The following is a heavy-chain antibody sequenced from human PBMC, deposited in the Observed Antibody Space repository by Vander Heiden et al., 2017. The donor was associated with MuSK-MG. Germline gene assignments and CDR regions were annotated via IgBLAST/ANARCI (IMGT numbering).Heavy chain of an antibody. CDR1: GLTVSNNY. Sequence: EVQLVESGGDLVQPGGSLRLSCAAPGLTVSNNYMTWVRQAPGKGLECVSVVFTSGGTYYADSARGRFTISRDSSKNTLYLQMKSLRAEDTAVYYCARRSRDAFDIWGQGTMVTVSS. V-gene: IGHV3-66*01. J-gene: IGHJ3*02. CDR2: VFTSGGT. CDR3: ARRSRDAFDI.